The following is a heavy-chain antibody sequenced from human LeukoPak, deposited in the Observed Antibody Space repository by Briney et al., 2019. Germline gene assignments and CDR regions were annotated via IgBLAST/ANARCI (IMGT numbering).Heavy chain of an antibody. CDR2: ISYDGSNK. V-gene: IGHV3-30-3*01. CDR3: ARVMFSGSYYFDY. Sequence: PGRSLRLSCAASGFTFSSYAMHWVRQAPGKGLEWVAVISYDGSNKYYADSMKGRFTISRDNSKNTLYLQVNSLRAEDTAVYYCARVMFSGSYYFDYWGQGTLVTVSS. J-gene: IGHJ4*02. CDR1: GFTFSSYA. D-gene: IGHD1-26*01.